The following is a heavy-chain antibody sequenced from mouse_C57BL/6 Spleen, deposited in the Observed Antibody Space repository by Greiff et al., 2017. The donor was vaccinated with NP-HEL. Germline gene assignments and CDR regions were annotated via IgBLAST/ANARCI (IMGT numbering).Heavy chain of an antibody. CDR1: GYTFTSYW. CDR3: ARSPMTTVGYAMDY. D-gene: IGHD1-1*01. CDR2: IDPSDSET. Sequence: QVQLQQPGAELVRPGSSVKLSCKASGYTFTSYWMHWVKQRPIQGLEWIGNIDPSDSETYYNQKFKDKATLTVDKSSSTAYMQLSSLTSEDSAVYCCARSPMTTVGYAMDYWGQGTSVTVSA. V-gene: IGHV1-52*01. J-gene: IGHJ4*01.